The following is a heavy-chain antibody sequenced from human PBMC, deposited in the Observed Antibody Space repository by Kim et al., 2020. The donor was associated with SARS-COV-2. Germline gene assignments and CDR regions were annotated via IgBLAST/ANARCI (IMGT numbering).Heavy chain of an antibody. J-gene: IGHJ4*02. CDR2: IWYDGSNK. CDR1: GFTFSSYG. Sequence: GGSLRLSCAASGFTFSSYGMHWVRQAPGKGLEWVAVIWYDGSNKYYADSVKGRFTISRDNSKNTLYLQMNSLRAEDTAVYYCARNDYGDFYFDYWGQGTLVTVSS. V-gene: IGHV3-33*01. CDR3: ARNDYGDFYFDY. D-gene: IGHD4-17*01.